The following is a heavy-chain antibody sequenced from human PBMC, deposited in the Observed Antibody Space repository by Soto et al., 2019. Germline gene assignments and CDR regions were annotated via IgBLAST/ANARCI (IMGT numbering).Heavy chain of an antibody. D-gene: IGHD3-9*01. Sequence: SETLSLTCTVSGGSISSYHWSWIRQSPGKGLEWIGYTSNSAPTYHNPSLKSRVTISVDRSNNQFSLKLTSVTAADTAVYYCARHFSVDHFDYWGQGALVTVSS. J-gene: IGHJ4*02. CDR2: TSNSAPT. CDR1: GGSISSYH. V-gene: IGHV4-59*08. CDR3: ARHFSVDHFDY.